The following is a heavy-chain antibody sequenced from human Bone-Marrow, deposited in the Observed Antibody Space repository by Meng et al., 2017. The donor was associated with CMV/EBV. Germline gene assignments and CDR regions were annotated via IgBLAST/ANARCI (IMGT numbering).Heavy chain of an antibody. V-gene: IGHV1-69*05. CDR2: IIPIFGTA. CDR3: ASHDYSNYYYYYGMDV. J-gene: IGHJ6*02. D-gene: IGHD4-11*01. CDR1: APTFSSYA. Sequence: GSSKSPAPTFSSYAISWVRQAPGQGLEWMGGIIPIFGTANYAQKFQGRVTITTDESTSTAYMELSSLRSEDTAVYYCASHDYSNYYYYYGMDVWGQGATVTFSS.